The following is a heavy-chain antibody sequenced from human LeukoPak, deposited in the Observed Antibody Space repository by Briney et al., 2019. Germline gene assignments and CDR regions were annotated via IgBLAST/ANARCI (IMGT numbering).Heavy chain of an antibody. CDR2: MNPNSGST. CDR3: ARGRSTGFPYYYEY. CDR1: GYTFTSYD. D-gene: IGHD3-10*01. Sequence: ASVKVSCKASGYTFTSYDINWVRQATGQGLEWMGWMNPNSGSTGYAQKFQGRVTITRNTSISTAYMELSGLRSEDTAVYYCARGRSTGFPYYYEYWGQGTLVTVSS. J-gene: IGHJ4*02. V-gene: IGHV1-8*03.